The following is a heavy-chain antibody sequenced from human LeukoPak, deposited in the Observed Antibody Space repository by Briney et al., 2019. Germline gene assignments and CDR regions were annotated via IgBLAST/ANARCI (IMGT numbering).Heavy chain of an antibody. D-gene: IGHD3-16*01. J-gene: IGHJ4*02. CDR3: AFLRRGAFDY. Sequence: GGSLRLSCVASGFTFSSYGMHWARQAPGKGLEWVAVISYDGSNKYYADSVKGRFTISRDNSKNTLYLQMNSLRAEDTAVYYCAFLRRGAFDYWGQGTLVTVSS. V-gene: IGHV3-30*03. CDR1: GFTFSSYG. CDR2: ISYDGSNK.